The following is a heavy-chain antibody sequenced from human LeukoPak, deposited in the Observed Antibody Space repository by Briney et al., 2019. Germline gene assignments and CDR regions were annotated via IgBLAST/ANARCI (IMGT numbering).Heavy chain of an antibody. CDR2: IYHSGST. V-gene: IGHV4-38-2*02. J-gene: IGHJ5*02. Sequence: SETLSLTCTVSGYSISSGYYWGWIRQPPGKGLEWIGSIYHSGSTYYNPSLKSRVTISVDTSKNQFSLKPSSVTAADTAVYYCARVHSYSYGGSAENWFDPWGQGTLVTVSS. CDR3: ARVHSYSYGGSAENWFDP. CDR1: GYSISSGYY. D-gene: IGHD5-18*01.